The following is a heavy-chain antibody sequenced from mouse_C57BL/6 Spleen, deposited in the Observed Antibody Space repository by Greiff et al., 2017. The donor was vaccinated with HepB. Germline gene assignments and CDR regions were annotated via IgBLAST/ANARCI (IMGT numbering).Heavy chain of an antibody. CDR1: GYTFTDYE. Sequence: QVQLKQSGAELVRPGASVTLSCKASGYTFTDYEMHWVKRTPVHGLEWIGAIDPETGGTAYNQKFKGKAILTADKSSSTAYMELRSLTSEDSAVYYCTRGRLPFAYWGQGTLVTVSA. CDR3: TRGRLPFAY. V-gene: IGHV1-15*01. J-gene: IGHJ3*01. D-gene: IGHD2-2*01. CDR2: IDPETGGT.